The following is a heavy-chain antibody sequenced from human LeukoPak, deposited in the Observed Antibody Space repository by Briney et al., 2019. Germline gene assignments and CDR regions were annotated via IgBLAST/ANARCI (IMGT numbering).Heavy chain of an antibody. J-gene: IGHJ4*02. CDR2: ISSSSSYI. CDR1: GFTFSSYS. Sequence: GGSLRLSCAASGFTFSSYSMNWVRQAPGKGLEWVSSISSSSSYIYYADSVKGRFTISRDNAKNSLCLQMNSLRVEDTAVYYCARGSIDSSGWYDYFDYWGQGTLVTVSS. CDR3: ARGSIDSSGWYDYFDY. D-gene: IGHD6-19*01. V-gene: IGHV3-21*01.